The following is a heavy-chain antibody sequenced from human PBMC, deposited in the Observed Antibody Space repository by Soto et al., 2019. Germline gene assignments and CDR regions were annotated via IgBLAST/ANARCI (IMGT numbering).Heavy chain of an antibody. J-gene: IGHJ5*02. CDR2: IYYSGST. D-gene: IGHD5-18*01. CDR1: GGSISSGGYY. Sequence: QVQLQESGPGLVKPSQTLSLTCTVSGGSISSGGYYWSWIRQHPGKGLEWIGYIYYSGSTYYNPSLKSRVTIPVDTSKNQFSLKLSSVTAADTAVYYCARTVFRGYSYGFNWFDPWGQGTLVTVSS. CDR3: ARTVFRGYSYGFNWFDP. V-gene: IGHV4-31*03.